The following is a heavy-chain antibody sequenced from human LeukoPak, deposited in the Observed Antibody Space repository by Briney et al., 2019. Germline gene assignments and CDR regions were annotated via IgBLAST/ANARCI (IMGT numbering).Heavy chain of an antibody. CDR1: GYSXTXXW. CDR3: ARTDSSGYRFDS. J-gene: IGHJ4*02. CDR2: IYPGDSDT. D-gene: IGHD3-22*01. Sequence: CEXXGYSXTXXWIGXGXXLAXXGVXXXGMIYPGDSDTRKSPSFQGEVTISADNSISTAYLQWRSLKASDTAIYYCARTDSSGYRFDSWGQGTLVTVSS. V-gene: IGHV5-51*01.